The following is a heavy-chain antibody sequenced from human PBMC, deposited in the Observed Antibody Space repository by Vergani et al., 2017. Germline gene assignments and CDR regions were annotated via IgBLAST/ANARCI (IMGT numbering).Heavy chain of an antibody. Sequence: QVQLQESGPGLVKPSETLSLTCTVSNDSVSNTFYYWSWIRQPPGKGLEWIGYIYYSGSTNYNPSLKSRVTISVDTSKNQFSLKLSSVTAADTAVYYCARGSVALPLGAFDIWGQGTMVTVSS. D-gene: IGHD3-16*01. V-gene: IGHV4-61*01. CDR2: IYYSGST. J-gene: IGHJ3*02. CDR1: NDSVSNTFYY. CDR3: ARGSVALPLGAFDI.